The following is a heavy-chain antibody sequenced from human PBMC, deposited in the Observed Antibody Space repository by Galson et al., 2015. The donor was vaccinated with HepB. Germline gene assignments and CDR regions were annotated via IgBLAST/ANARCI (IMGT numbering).Heavy chain of an antibody. CDR1: QFTFSNYA. CDR3: ARDRGGYCSSAGCYWGSFDF. CDR2: ISYDGNKK. V-gene: IGHV3-30-3*01. J-gene: IGHJ4*02. Sequence: SLRLSCAASQFTFSNYAMHWVRQAPGKGLEWVAVISYDGNKKYYADSVKGRFSTSRDNSKNTLFLQMNSLRDEDTAVYYCARDRGGYCSSAGCYWGSFDFWGQGTLVTVSS. D-gene: IGHD2-15*01.